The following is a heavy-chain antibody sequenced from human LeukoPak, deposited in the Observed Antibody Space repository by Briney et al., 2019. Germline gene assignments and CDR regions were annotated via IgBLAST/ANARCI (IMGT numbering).Heavy chain of an antibody. J-gene: IGHJ4*02. CDR3: ARVVYSSGWYRYYFDY. Sequence: SETLSLTCTLSGYSISSGHYWGWIRQPPGKGLEWAGSIYHSGSTYYNPSLKSRVTISVDTSKNQFSLKLTSVTAADTAVYYCARVVYSSGWYRYYFDYWGQGTLVTVSS. V-gene: IGHV4-38-2*02. D-gene: IGHD6-19*01. CDR2: IYHSGST. CDR1: GYSISSGHY.